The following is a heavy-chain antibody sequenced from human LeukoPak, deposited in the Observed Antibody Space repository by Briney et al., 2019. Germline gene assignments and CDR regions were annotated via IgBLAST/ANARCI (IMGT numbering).Heavy chain of an antibody. V-gene: IGHV4-61*01. CDR3: ARLVVAATSYYYGMDV. CDR1: AASVGRGSYC. D-gene: IGHD2-15*01. CDR2: IDYSGST. J-gene: IGHJ6*04. Sequence: SQTLSLTRTVSAASVGRGSYCSGWIRPPPGKGLEWFGYIDYSGSTNYNPSLKSRVTISVDTSKNQFSLKLSSVTAAGTAVYYCARLVVAATSYYYGMDVWGKGTTVTVSS.